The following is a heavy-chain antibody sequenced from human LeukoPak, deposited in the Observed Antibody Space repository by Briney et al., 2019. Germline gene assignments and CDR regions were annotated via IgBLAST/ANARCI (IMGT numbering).Heavy chain of an antibody. CDR3: ARIVGARGH. V-gene: IGHV4-39*01. Sequence: SETLSLTCTVSGDSISSDTYYWGWIRQPPGKGLEWIGSIYYSGNTYYNPSLKSRVTISVDTSKNQFSLKHSSVTAADTAVYYCARIVGARGHWGQGTLVTVSS. CDR2: IYYSGNT. D-gene: IGHD1-26*01. J-gene: IGHJ4*02. CDR1: GDSISSDTYY.